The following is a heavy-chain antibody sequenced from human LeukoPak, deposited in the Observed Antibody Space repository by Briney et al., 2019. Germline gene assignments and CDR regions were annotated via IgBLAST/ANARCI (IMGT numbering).Heavy chain of an antibody. CDR1: GGSVTSTNW. Sequence: SETLSLTCAVSGGSVTSTNWWPWFRQPPGKGLGWIGEVHLDGRTNYNPSLKSRLVMSADLPENHISLKLTSVTAADTAVYYRAREGGFYRPLDYSGQGTLVTVSS. V-gene: IGHV4-4*02. D-gene: IGHD6-25*01. CDR3: AREGGFYRPLDY. CDR2: VHLDGRT. J-gene: IGHJ4*02.